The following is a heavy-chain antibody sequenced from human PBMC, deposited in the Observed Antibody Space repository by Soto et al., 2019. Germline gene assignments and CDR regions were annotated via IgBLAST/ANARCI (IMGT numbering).Heavy chain of an antibody. CDR2: IRGSGGTT. CDR3: AKDVMGAWFGELLLGPFDY. CDR1: GFTFSSYA. D-gene: IGHD3-10*01. J-gene: IGHJ4*02. Sequence: PGGSLRLSCTASGFTFSSYAMSWVRQAPGKGLEWVSGIRGSGGTTYYADSVKGRFTISRDNSKNTLYLQMNSLRAEDTAVYYCAKDVMGAWFGELLLGPFDYWGQGTLVTVSS. V-gene: IGHV3-23*01.